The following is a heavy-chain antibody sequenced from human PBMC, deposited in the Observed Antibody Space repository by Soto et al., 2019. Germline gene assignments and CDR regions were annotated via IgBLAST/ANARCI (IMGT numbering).Heavy chain of an antibody. CDR2: IIPIFGTA. J-gene: IGHJ5*02. D-gene: IGHD2-15*01. CDR3: ARGSQDIVVVVAATGWFDP. Sequence: ASVKVSCKASGGTSSSYAISWVRQAPGQGLEWMGGIIPIFGTANYAQKFQGRVTITADESTSTAYMELSSLRSEDTAVYYCARGSQDIVVVVAATGWFDPWGQGTLVTVSS. V-gene: IGHV1-69*13. CDR1: GGTSSSYA.